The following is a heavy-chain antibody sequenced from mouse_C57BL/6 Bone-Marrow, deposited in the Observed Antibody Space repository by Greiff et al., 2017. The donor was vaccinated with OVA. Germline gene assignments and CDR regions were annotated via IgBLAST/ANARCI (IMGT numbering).Heavy chain of an antibody. J-gene: IGHJ3*01. CDR1: GFNIKDDY. Sequence: EVKLQQSGAELVRPGASVKLSCTASGFNIKDDYMHWVKQRPEQGLEWIGWIDPENGDTEYASKFQGQATITAAPSSNTAYLPLSSLTSEDTAVYFCTSDLDVGFAYWGQGTLVTVSA. CDR2: IDPENGDT. CDR3: TSDLDVGFAY. V-gene: IGHV14-4*01.